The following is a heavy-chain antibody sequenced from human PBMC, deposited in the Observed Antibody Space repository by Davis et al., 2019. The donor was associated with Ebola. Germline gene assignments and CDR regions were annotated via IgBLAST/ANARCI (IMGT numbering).Heavy chain of an antibody. D-gene: IGHD3-22*01. CDR3: ARGPYYSDTSGYAVY. V-gene: IGHV1-18*04. CDR2: INPHNGNT. J-gene: IGHJ4*02. Sequence: AASVKVSCKASGYTFTNYGITWVRQAPGQGLEWMGWINPHNGNTNYAQNVQGRVTMTTDTSTSTAYMEVGSLRSDDTAVYYCARGPYYSDTSGYAVYWGQGTLVTVSS. CDR1: GYTFTNYG.